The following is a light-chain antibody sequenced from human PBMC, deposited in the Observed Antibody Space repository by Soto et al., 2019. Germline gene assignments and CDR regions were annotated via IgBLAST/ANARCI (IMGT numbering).Light chain of an antibody. CDR3: QQYNSYPIT. J-gene: IGKJ5*01. CDR2: DAS. Sequence: DIQMTQSPSTLSASVGARVPITCRASQSISSWLAWYQQKPGKAPKLLIYDASSLESGVPSRFSGSGSGTEFTLTISSLQPDDFATYYCQQYNSYPITFGQGTRLENK. CDR1: QSISSW. V-gene: IGKV1-5*01.